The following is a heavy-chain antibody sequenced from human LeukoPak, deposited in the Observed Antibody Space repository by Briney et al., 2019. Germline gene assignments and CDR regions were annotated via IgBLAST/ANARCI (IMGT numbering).Heavy chain of an antibody. Sequence: PGGSLRLSCAASGFTFSSYAMHWVRQAPGKGLEYVSAISSNGGSTYYANSVKGRFTISRDNSKNTLYLQMGSLRAEDMAVYYCASSSRYSSSWYTDAFDIWGQGTMVTVSS. D-gene: IGHD6-13*01. CDR1: GFTFSSYA. J-gene: IGHJ3*02. CDR3: ASSSRYSSSWYTDAFDI. CDR2: ISSNGGST. V-gene: IGHV3-64*01.